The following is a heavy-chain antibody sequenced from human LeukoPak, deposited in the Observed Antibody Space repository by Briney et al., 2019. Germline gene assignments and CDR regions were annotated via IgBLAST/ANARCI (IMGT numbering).Heavy chain of an antibody. CDR2: ISGSGGST. CDR1: GFTFSSYN. V-gene: IGHV3-23*01. Sequence: GGSLRLSCAASGFTFSSYNMSWVRQAPGKGLEWVSAISGSGGSTYYADSVKGRFTISRDNSKNTLYLQMNSLRAEDTAVYYCAKDGSGSYYYYYYMDVWGKGTTVTISS. D-gene: IGHD3-10*01. J-gene: IGHJ6*03. CDR3: AKDGSGSYYYYYYMDV.